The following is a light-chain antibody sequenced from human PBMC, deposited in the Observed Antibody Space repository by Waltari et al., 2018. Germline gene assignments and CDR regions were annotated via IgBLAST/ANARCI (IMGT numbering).Light chain of an antibody. CDR1: SSNIGSNV. CDR3: AAWDDKLDGRWE. CDR2: RND. V-gene: IGLV1-44*01. Sequence: QSVLTQPPSASGTPGQRVTISCSGSSSNIGSNVVNWYQQVPGTTPNLLTYRNDRRPSGVPDRFSGSKSGASASLAISVLRSEDEADYYCAAWDDKLDGRWEFGGGTKLTVL. J-gene: IGLJ2*01.